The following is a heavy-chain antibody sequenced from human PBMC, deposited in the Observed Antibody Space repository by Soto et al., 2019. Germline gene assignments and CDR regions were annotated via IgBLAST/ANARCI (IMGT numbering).Heavy chain of an antibody. CDR2: ISGSGGST. J-gene: IGHJ3*02. Sequence: GGSLRLSCAAYGFTFSSYAMSWVRQAPGKGLEWVSAISGSGGSTYYADSVKGRFTISRDNSKNTLYLQMNSLRAEDTAVYYCASNKIAHSQIWDAFDIWGQGTMVTVSS. CDR1: GFTFSSYA. V-gene: IGHV3-23*01. CDR3: ASNKIAHSQIWDAFDI. D-gene: IGHD1-26*01.